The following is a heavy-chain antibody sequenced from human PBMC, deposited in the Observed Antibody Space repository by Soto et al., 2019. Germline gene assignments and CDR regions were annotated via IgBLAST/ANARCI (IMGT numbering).Heavy chain of an antibody. J-gene: IGHJ6*02. CDR1: RXARRGYA. D-gene: IGHD6-6*01. V-gene: IGHV3-49*04. CDR2: IRSKAYGGTR. Sequence: GSQRICGTDSRXARRGYAMSCVRLAPGKGLEWVGLIRSKAYGGTREWSASVRGRLTFSRDDSKRIAYLQMNRMKTEATGVYWCTRGTRPYGMDVWGQRTTGTVSS. CDR3: TRGTRPYGMDV.